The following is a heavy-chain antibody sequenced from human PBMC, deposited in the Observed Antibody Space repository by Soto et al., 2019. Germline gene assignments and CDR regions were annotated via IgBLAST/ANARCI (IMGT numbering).Heavy chain of an antibody. V-gene: IGHV1-2*04. J-gene: IGHJ4*02. CDR1: GYTFTGYY. CDR3: ASSSYYDSSGYFDY. CDR2: INPNSGGT. D-gene: IGHD3-22*01. Sequence: ASVKVSCKASGYTFTGYYMHWVRQAPGQGLEWMGWINPNSGGTNYAQKFQGWVTMTRDTSISTAYMELSRLRSDDTAVYYCASSSYYDSSGYFDYWGQGTLVTVSS.